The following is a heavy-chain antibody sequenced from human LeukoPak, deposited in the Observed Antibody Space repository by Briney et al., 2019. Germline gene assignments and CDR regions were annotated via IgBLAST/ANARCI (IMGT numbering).Heavy chain of an antibody. CDR1: GYTFTGYY. V-gene: IGHV1-69*13. CDR2: IIPIFGTA. J-gene: IGHJ4*02. Sequence: ASVKVSCKASGYTFTGYYMHWVRQAPGQGLEWMGGIIPIFGTANYAQKFQGRVTITADESTSTAYMELSSLRSEDTAVYYCAREVAYYDILTGRYYFDYWGQGTLVTVSS. CDR3: AREVAYYDILTGRYYFDY. D-gene: IGHD3-9*01.